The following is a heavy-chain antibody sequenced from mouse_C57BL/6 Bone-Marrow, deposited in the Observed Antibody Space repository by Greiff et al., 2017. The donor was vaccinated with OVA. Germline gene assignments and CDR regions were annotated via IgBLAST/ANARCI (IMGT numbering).Heavy chain of an antibody. Sequence: EVQLQQSGPELVKPGASVKISCKASGYTFTDYYMNWVKQSHGKSLEWIGDINPNNGGTSYNQKFKGKATLTVDKSSSTAYMELRSLTSEDSAVYYCARRPYYYGSSLRWGQGTTLTVSS. CDR2: INPNNGGT. J-gene: IGHJ2*01. CDR1: GYTFTDYY. CDR3: ARRPYYYGSSLR. D-gene: IGHD1-1*01. V-gene: IGHV1-26*01.